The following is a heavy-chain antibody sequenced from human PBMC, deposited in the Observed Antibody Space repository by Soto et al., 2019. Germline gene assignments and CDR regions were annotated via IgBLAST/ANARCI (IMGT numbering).Heavy chain of an antibody. J-gene: IGHJ6*02. V-gene: IGHV1-3*01. CDR2: INAGNGNT. Sequence: ASVKVSCKASGYTFTSYSMHWVRQAPGKRLEWMGWINAGNGNTKYSQKFQGRVTITRDTSASTAYMELSSLRSEDTAVYYCARDPYYDFWSGPIHYYYYYGMDVWGQGTTVTVSS. CDR3: ARDPYYDFWSGPIHYYYYYGMDV. CDR1: GYTFTSYS. D-gene: IGHD3-3*01.